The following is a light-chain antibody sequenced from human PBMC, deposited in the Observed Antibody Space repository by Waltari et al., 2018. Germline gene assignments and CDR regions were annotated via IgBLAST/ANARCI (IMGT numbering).Light chain of an antibody. CDR3: SSYTSSSTLYV. V-gene: IGLV2-14*01. CDR1: SSDVGGYNY. CDR2: DVS. J-gene: IGLJ1*01. Sequence: QSALTQPASVSGSPGQSITISCTGTSSDVGGYNYVSWYQQHPGKAPKLMVYDVSNRPSGGSNRFSGSKSGDTASLTSAGLQAEDEADYYCSSYTSSSTLYVFGTGTKVTVL.